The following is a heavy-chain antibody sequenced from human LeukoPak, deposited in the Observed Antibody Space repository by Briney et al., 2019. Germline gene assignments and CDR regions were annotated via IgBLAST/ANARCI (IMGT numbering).Heavy chain of an antibody. Sequence: GGSLRLSCAASGFAFSSYGMHWVRQAPGKGLEWVAATSYDGSDKYYADSVKGRFTVSRDNSKNTLSLQMNSLRDEDTAVYYCAKGRDDMDVWGKGTTVTVSS. CDR2: TSYDGSDK. V-gene: IGHV3-30*18. CDR1: GFAFSSYG. J-gene: IGHJ6*04. CDR3: AKGRDDMDV.